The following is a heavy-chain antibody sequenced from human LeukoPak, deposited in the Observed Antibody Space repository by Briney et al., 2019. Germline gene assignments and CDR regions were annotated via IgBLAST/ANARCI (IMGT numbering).Heavy chain of an antibody. V-gene: IGHV4-59*01. D-gene: IGHD6-13*01. CDR3: ASVYSSRTYWFDH. J-gene: IGHJ5*02. CDR1: GGSISSYY. CDR2: IYYSGST. Sequence: PSETLSLTCTVAGGSISSYYWSWVRQPPGKGLEWIGYIYYSGSTNYTPSLKSRATISVDTSKNQLSLKLSSVTAADTAVYYCASVYSSRTYWFDHWGQGTLVTVSS.